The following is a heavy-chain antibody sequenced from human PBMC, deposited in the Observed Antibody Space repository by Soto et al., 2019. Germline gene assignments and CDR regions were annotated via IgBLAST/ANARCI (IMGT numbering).Heavy chain of an antibody. CDR1: GDSINNYF. CDR2: ISYSGST. D-gene: IGHD5-18*01. J-gene: IGHJ6*02. V-gene: IGHV4-59*01. CDR3: ARARQRDTGRXLDV. Sequence: QVQLQESGPGLVKPSETMSLTCTISGDSINNYFWNWIRQTPGKGLEWIGYISYSGSTSYNPSLHSRVTISSDTSKNHFSLKLSSVTAADTAVYYCARARQRDTGRXLDVWGQGTTV.